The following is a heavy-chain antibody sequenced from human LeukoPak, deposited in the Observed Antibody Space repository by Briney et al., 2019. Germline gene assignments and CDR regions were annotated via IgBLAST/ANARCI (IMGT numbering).Heavy chain of an antibody. J-gene: IGHJ4*02. CDR1: GFTFSSYA. V-gene: IGHV3-30-3*01. Sequence: GGSLRLSCAASGFTFSSYAMHWVRQAPGKGLEGVAVIAYDGSNKYYADSVKGRFTISRDNSKNTLYLQMNSLRAEDTAVYYCARDIYSGLLAGYFDYWGQGTLVTVSS. CDR3: ARDIYSGLLAGYFDY. D-gene: IGHD5-12*01. CDR2: IAYDGSNK.